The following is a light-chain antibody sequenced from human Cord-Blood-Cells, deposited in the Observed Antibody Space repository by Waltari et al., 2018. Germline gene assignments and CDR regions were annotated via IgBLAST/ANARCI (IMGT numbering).Light chain of an antibody. CDR2: DVS. J-gene: IGLJ3*02. CDR3: SSYTSSSTRV. V-gene: IGLV2-14*01. Sequence: QSALTQPASVSGSPGQSITISCTGTSSDVGGYTYVSWYQQHPGKAPKLMIYDVSKRPSGVSNRFSGSKSGNTASLTISGLQAEDEADYYCSSYTSSSTRVFGGGTKLTVL. CDR1: SSDVGGYTY.